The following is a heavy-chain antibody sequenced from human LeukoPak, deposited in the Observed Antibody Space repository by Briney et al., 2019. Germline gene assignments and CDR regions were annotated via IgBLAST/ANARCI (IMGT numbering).Heavy chain of an antibody. D-gene: IGHD2-15*01. V-gene: IGHV3-30*18. CDR2: ISYDGSNQ. Sequence: QPGRSLRLSCAASGFTFSSYGMHWVRQAPGEGLEWVAVISYDGSNQYYADSVKGRFTISRDNSKNTLYLQMNSLRPEDTAVYYCAKDWVAATAWGQGTLVTVSS. J-gene: IGHJ5*02. CDR3: AKDWVAATA. CDR1: GFTFSSYG.